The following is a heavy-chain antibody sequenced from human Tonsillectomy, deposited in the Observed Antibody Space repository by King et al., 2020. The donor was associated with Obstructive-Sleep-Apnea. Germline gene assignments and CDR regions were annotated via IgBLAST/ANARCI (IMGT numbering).Heavy chain of an antibody. CDR3: AREQSSEAGADY. J-gene: IGHJ4*02. V-gene: IGHV1-2*02. CDR1: GYTFTGYY. D-gene: IGHD6-19*01. Sequence: VQLVESWAEVKKPGASVKVSCKASGYTFTGYYMHWVRQAPGQGLEYLGWINTNNGITNYEQKFQVRVTMTRDTSISTTYMELSRLRSDDTAVYYCAREQSSEAGADYWGQGTLVTVSS. CDR2: INTNNGIT.